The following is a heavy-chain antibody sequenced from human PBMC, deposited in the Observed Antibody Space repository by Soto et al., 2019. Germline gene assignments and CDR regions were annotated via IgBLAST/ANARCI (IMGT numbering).Heavy chain of an antibody. D-gene: IGHD2-15*01. V-gene: IGHV3-21*01. Sequence: GGSLRLSCAASGFTFSSYSMNWVRQAPGKGLEWVSSISGSSSYKYYADSVKGRLTISRDNAKNSLYLQMNSLKAEDTAVYYCARDAFCSGGICYAWYFDSWGQGTLVTVSS. J-gene: IGHJ4*02. CDR2: ISGSSSYK. CDR3: ARDAFCSGGICYAWYFDS. CDR1: GFTFSSYS.